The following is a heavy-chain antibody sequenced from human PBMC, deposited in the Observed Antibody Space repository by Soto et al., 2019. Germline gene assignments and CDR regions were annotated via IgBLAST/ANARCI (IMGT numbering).Heavy chain of an antibody. Sequence: GSLRLSCSASGCTFGSYAMRRVLQAPGKGLEWVSVISNRGDTYYADSVKGRFSLSRDISTNTLHLQMNSLSAEDTAVYYCAREPRYCRGGSCSITGDAFDIWGQGTMVTVSS. CDR3: AREPRYCRGGSCSITGDAFDI. CDR2: ISNRGDT. J-gene: IGHJ3*02. D-gene: IGHD2-15*01. CDR1: GCTFGSYA. V-gene: IGHV3-66*01.